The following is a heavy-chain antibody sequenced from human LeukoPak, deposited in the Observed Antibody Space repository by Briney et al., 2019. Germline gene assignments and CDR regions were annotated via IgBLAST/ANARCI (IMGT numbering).Heavy chain of an antibody. CDR3: AKDPYPTMIVVVTPGLSYDY. CDR2: ISGNGGST. D-gene: IGHD3-22*01. J-gene: IGHJ4*02. CDR1: GFTFSSYA. Sequence: GGSLRLSCAASGFTFSSYAMSWVRQAPGKGLEWVSAISGNGGSTYYADSVKGRFTISRDNSKNTLYLQMSSLRAEDTAVYYCAKDPYPTMIVVVTPGLSYDYWGQGTLVTVSS. V-gene: IGHV3-23*01.